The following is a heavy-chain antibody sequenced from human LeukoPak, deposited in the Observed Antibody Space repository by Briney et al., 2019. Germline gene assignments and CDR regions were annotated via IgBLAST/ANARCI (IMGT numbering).Heavy chain of an antibody. V-gene: IGHV3-7*01. Sequence: GGSLRLSCAVSGFTFSSHWMSWVRQAPGQGLEWVANIKQDESEKYSVDSVKVRFNTSRDNAKNSLYLQMNSVRAEDTSVYYCAREPTYSYGSGSLDYWGQGTLVTVSS. J-gene: IGHJ4*02. CDR3: AREPTYSYGSGSLDY. CDR2: IKQDESEK. CDR1: GFTFSSHW. D-gene: IGHD3-10*01.